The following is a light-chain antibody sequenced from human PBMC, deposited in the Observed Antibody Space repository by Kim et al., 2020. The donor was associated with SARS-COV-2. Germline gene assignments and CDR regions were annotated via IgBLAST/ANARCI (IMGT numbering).Light chain of an antibody. CDR3: CSYAGYYTLV. V-gene: IGLV2-11*01. CDR2: DVT. CDR1: SSDVGAYNY. J-gene: IGLJ3*02. Sequence: QSALTQPRSLSGSPGQSVTISCTGTSSDVGAYNYVSWFQQHPGKAPKLMIYDVTKRPSGVPDRFSGSKSGNTASLTISGLQAEDEADYYCCSYAGYYTLVFGGGTKLTVL.